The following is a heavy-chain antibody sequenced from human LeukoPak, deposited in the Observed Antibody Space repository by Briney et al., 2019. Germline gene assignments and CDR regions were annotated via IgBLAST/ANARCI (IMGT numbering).Heavy chain of an antibody. Sequence: AASVKVSCKASGYISTGYYMHWVRQAPGQGLEWMGWINPNSGGTNSAQKFQGRVTMTRDTSISTAYMELSRLTSDDTAVYYCARHPYSGSYHFDYWGQGTLVTVSS. CDR3: ARHPYSGSYHFDY. CDR1: GYISTGYY. CDR2: INPNSGGT. D-gene: IGHD1-26*01. J-gene: IGHJ4*02. V-gene: IGHV1-2*02.